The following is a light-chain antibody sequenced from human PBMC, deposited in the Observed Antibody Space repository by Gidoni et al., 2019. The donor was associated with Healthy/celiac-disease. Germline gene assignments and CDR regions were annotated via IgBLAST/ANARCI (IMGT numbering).Light chain of an antibody. CDR1: QSVSIY. Sequence: EIVLTQSPATLSVSPGERATLPCRASQSVSIYLAWYHQKPGQAPRLLICDAYNRATGIPARFSGSGSGSDFTLTISSLESEDFAVYYCQQRSNWPPETFGQGTRLEIK. CDR3: QQRSNWPPET. J-gene: IGKJ5*01. V-gene: IGKV3-11*01. CDR2: DAY.